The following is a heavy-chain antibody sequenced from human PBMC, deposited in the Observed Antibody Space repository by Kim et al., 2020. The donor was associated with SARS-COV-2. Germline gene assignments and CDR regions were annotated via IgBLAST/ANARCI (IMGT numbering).Heavy chain of an antibody. CDR2: IYYSGST. D-gene: IGHD2-21*01. CDR3: ARQDGVVDY. Sequence: SETLSLTCTVSGGSISSSSYYWGWIRQPPGKGLEWIGSIYYSGSTYYNPSLKSRVTISVDTSKNQFSLKLSSVTAADTAVYYCARQDGVVDYWGQGTLVTVSS. CDR1: GGSISSSSYY. V-gene: IGHV4-39*01. J-gene: IGHJ4*02.